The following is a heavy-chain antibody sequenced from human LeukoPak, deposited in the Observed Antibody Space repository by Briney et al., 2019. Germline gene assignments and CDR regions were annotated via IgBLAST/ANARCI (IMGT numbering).Heavy chain of an antibody. V-gene: IGHV4-59*01. CDR2: IYYSGST. CDR1: GGSLSRYY. Sequence: SETLSLTCTVSGGSLSRYYWSWIRQPPGKGREWIGYIYYSGSTNYNPSLKSRVTISVDTSKNQFSLKLSSVTAADTAVYYCARESVEMATIGAFDIWGQGTMVTVSS. D-gene: IGHD5-24*01. CDR3: ARESVEMATIGAFDI. J-gene: IGHJ3*02.